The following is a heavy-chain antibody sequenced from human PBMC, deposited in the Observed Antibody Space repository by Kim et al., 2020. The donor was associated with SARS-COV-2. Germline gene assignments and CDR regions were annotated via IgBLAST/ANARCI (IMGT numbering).Heavy chain of an antibody. CDR1: GGSFSGYY. CDR3: ARRGSLYDSSGYYCDAFDI. J-gene: IGHJ3*02. V-gene: IGHV4-34*01. CDR2: INHSGST. D-gene: IGHD3-22*01. Sequence: SETLSLTCAVYGGSFSGYYWSWIRQPPGKGLEWIGEINHSGSTNYNPSLKSRVTISVDTSKNQFSLKLSSVTAADTAVYYCARRGSLYDSSGYYCDAFDIWGQGTMVTVSS.